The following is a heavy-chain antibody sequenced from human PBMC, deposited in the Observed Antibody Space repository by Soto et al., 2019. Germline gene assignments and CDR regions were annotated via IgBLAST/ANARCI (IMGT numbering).Heavy chain of an antibody. Sequence: PSETLSLTCAVYGGSFSGYYWSWIRQPPGKGLEWIGEINHSGSTNYNPSLKSRVTISVDTSKNQFSLKLSSVTAADTAVYYCAREVGITGPYYYYYMDVWGKGTTVTVSS. CDR3: AREVGITGPYYYYYMDV. CDR2: INHSGST. CDR1: GGSFSGYY. V-gene: IGHV4-34*01. D-gene: IGHD1-20*01. J-gene: IGHJ6*03.